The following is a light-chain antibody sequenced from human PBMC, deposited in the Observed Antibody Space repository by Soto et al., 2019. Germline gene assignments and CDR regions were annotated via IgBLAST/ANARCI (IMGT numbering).Light chain of an antibody. Sequence: DIVMTQSPDSLAVSQGERATINCKSSQSVLHSSSNRNYLAWYQQKSGQPPKLLIYWASTRGSGVPDRFSGSTAGTDFTLSIRPLQAEDVEASYCQEYYPTAQGFGEATK. V-gene: IGKV4-1*01. CDR3: QEYYPTAQG. CDR1: QSVLHSSSNRNY. J-gene: IGKJ1*01. CDR2: WAS.